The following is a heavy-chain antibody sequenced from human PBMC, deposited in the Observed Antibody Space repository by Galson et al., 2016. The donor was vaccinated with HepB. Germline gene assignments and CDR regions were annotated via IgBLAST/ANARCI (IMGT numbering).Heavy chain of an antibody. J-gene: IGHJ6*02. CDR2: INWNGVST. CDR1: GFTFEDYG. V-gene: IGHV3-20*04. CDR3: ARGRQHLEYYYYYALDV. Sequence: SLRLSCAASGFTFEDYGMSWVRQAPGKGLEWVSGINWNGVSTVNTDSVKGRFTISRDNARNSLYLQMNSLGAEDTALYYCARGRQHLEYYYYYALDVWGQGTTVTVSS. D-gene: IGHD6-13*01.